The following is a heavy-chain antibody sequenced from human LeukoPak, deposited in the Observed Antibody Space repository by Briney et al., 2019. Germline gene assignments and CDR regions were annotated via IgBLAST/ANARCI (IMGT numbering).Heavy chain of an antibody. CDR2: ISGSGGDI. Sequence: GGSLRLSCAASGFTFSTYAMNWVRQAPGKGQEWVSSISGSGGDIYYADSVKGRFTISRDNSKNTLYLQMNSLRAEDTAVYYCAKNFDDFWSAYSHWGQGTLVTVSS. D-gene: IGHD3-3*01. V-gene: IGHV3-23*01. CDR3: AKNFDDFWSAYSH. CDR1: GFTFSTYA. J-gene: IGHJ4*02.